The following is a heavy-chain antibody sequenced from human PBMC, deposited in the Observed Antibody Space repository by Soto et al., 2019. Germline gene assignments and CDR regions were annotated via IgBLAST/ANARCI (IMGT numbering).Heavy chain of an antibody. CDR3: LKGDPLYGSGPEALYYYGMDV. CDR1: GFTFSSYA. CDR2: ISGSGGST. V-gene: IGHV3-23*01. J-gene: IGHJ6*02. Sequence: GGSLRLSCAASGFTFSSYAMSWVRQAPGKGLEWVSAISGSGGSTYYADSVKGRFTISRDNSKNTLYLQMNSLRAEDTALYYCLKGDPLYGSGPEALYYYGMDVWGQGTTVTVSS. D-gene: IGHD3-10*01.